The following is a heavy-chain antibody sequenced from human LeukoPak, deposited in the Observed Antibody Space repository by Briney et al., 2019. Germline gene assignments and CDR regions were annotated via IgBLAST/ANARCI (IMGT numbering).Heavy chain of an antibody. CDR1: GYSISSGYY. CDR2: IYHSGST. V-gene: IGHV4-38-2*01. Sequence: SETLSLTCAVSGYSISSGYYWGWIRQPPGKGLEWIGSIYHSGSTYYNPSLKSRVTISVDTSKNQFSLKLSSVTAADTAVYYCARADAYVWGSYRYFDYWRQGTLVTVSS. J-gene: IGHJ4*02. CDR3: ARADAYVWGSYRYFDY. D-gene: IGHD3-16*02.